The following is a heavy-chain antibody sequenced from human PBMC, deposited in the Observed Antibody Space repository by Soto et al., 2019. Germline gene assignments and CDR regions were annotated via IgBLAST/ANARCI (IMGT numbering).Heavy chain of an antibody. V-gene: IGHV1-18*01. CDR1: GYTFTSYG. CDR3: ARADADYGDYVLDY. Sequence: ASVKVSCKASGYTFTSYGISWVRQAPGQGLEWMGWISAYNGNTNYAQKLQGRVTMTTDTSTSTAYLELRSLRSDDTAVYYCARADADYGDYVLDYWGQGTLVTVSS. CDR2: ISAYNGNT. J-gene: IGHJ4*02. D-gene: IGHD4-17*01.